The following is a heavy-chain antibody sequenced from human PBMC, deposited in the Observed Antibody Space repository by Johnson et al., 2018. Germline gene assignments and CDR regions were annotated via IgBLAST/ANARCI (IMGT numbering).Heavy chain of an antibody. CDR2: ISGSGDGT. CDR3: AKEVRYGWGALDI. V-gene: IGHV3-23*01. J-gene: IGHJ3*02. CDR1: GFTFSTYA. Sequence: VQLQESGGSLVQPGGSLRVSCAASGFTFSTYAMNWVRQTPGKGLEWVSAISGSGDGTYYADSVKGRFTISRDNSKNTLYLQMNSLTAEDPAVYYCAKEVRYGWGALDIWCHGTMVTVSS. D-gene: IGHD3-10*01.